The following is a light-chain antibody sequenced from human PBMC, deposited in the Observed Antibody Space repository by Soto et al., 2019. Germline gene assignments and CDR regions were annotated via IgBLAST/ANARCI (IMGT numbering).Light chain of an antibody. V-gene: IGKV2-28*01. Sequence: DTVMTQSPLSLSVTPGEPASISCRSSQSLLHSNGYNYLDWYVQKPGQSPQLLIYLGSNRASGVPERFSASGSGTDFTLTISSLQAEDVAVYYCHQYYSTPALTFGGGTKVEIK. CDR1: QSLLHSNGYNY. CDR2: LGS. CDR3: HQYYSTPALT. J-gene: IGKJ4*01.